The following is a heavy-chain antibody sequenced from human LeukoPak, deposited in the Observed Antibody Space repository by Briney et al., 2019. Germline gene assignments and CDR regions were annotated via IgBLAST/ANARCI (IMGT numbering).Heavy chain of an antibody. CDR2: IYADGGGGGT. J-gene: IGHJ5*02. Sequence: AGGSLRLSCAVSGVTVSTNYMGWVRQAPGKGLEWVSVIYADGGGGGTYYADSVKGRFTISRDNSRNTLYLQMSNLRADDTAMYYCSRDRSRGYSFTWGQGTLVTVS. CDR1: GVTVSTNY. V-gene: IGHV3-53*01. D-gene: IGHD5-12*01. CDR3: SRDRSRGYSFT.